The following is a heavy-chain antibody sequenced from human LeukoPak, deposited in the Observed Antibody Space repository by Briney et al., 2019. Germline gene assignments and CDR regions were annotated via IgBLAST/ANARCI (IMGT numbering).Heavy chain of an antibody. J-gene: IGHJ4*02. CDR1: GFTFSSYV. CDR3: AKCRREGFDY. V-gene: IGHV3-30*18. Sequence: GGSLRLSCAVSGFTFSSYVMHWVRQAPGKGLEWVAVISYDGSNKYYADSVKGRFTISRDNSKNTLYLQMNSLRAEDTAVYYCAKCRREGFDYWGQGTLVTVSS. CDR2: ISYDGSNK.